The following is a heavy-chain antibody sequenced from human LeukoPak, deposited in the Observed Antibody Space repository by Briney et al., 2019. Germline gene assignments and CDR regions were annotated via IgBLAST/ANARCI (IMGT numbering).Heavy chain of an antibody. CDR3: ARVVPYYYDSSGYYYGGYFDY. CDR2: IYYSGST. J-gene: IGHJ4*02. CDR1: GGSISSSSYY. D-gene: IGHD3-22*01. Sequence: SETLSLTRTVSGGSISSSSYYWGWIRQPPGKGLEWIGSIYYSGSTYYNPSLKSRVTISVDTSKNQFSLKLSSVTAADTAVYYCARVVPYYYDSSGYYYGGYFDYWGQGTLVTVSS. V-gene: IGHV4-39*07.